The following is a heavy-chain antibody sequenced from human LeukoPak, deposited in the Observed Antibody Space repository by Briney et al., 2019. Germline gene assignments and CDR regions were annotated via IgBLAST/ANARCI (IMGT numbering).Heavy chain of an antibody. CDR2: IYTSANT. V-gene: IGHV4-4*09. J-gene: IGHJ4*02. CDR1: GDSISSHY. CDR3: ASLTSYHRLY. Sequence: SETLSLTCIVSGDSISSHYWSWIRQSPAKGLEWIGYIYTSANTNSNNPTLKSRVTISVDTSKNQLSLKLSSVTAADTAVYYCASLTSYHRLYWGQGSLVTVSS. D-gene: IGHD2/OR15-2a*01.